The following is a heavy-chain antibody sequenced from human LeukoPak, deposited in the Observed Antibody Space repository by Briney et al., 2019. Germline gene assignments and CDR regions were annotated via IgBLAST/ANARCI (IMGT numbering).Heavy chain of an antibody. J-gene: IGHJ4*02. CDR3: ARGRCTSTTSLIPFDY. CDR2: ISAYNGNT. V-gene: IGHV1-18*01. CDR1: GYTFTTYG. D-gene: IGHD2-2*01. Sequence: GASVKVSCKASGYTFTTYGISWVRQAPGQGLEWTGWISAYNGNTNYAQKLQGRVTMTTDTSTSTAYMELRSLRSGDTAVYYCARGRCTSTTSLIPFDYWGQGTLVTVSS.